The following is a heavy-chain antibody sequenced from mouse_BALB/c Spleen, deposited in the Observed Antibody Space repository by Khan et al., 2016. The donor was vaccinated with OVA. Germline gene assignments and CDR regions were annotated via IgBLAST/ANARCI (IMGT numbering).Heavy chain of an antibody. CDR2: ISSGGSYT. V-gene: IGHV5-9-3*01. D-gene: IGHD2-5*01. J-gene: IGHJ4*01. CDR3: ARHEGYYSNPYAMDY. Sequence: EVQLQESGGGLVKPGGSLKLSCAASGFTFSSYSMSWVRQTPEKRLEWVATISSGGSYTYYTDSVKGRFTISRETCKTTIYLQMSRLSSEATAMSYDARHEGYYSNPYAMDYWGQGTSVTVSA. CDR1: GFTFSSYS.